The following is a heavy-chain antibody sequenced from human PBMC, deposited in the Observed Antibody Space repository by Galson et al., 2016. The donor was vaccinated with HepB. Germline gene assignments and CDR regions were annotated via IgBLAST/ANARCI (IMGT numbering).Heavy chain of an antibody. V-gene: IGHV3-15*01. Sequence: SLRLSCAASGLTFSNAWMSWVRQAPGKGLEWVGRIKSYGDGGTTDYAAPVTGRFAISRDDSENTLYLRMDRLKIEDTAVYHCITDARALCSGGRCSHYWHLDLWGRGTLVTVSA. CDR1: GLTFSNAW. CDR2: IKSYGDGGTT. J-gene: IGHJ2*01. CDR3: ITDARALCSGGRCSHYWHLDL. D-gene: IGHD2-15*01.